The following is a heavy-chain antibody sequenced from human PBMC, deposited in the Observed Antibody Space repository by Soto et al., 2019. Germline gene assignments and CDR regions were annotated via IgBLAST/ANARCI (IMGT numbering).Heavy chain of an antibody. CDR3: ARGGWKLFDY. CDR1: GGSISSYY. CDR2: FYYNGST. V-gene: IGHV4-59*01. D-gene: IGHD6-19*01. Sequence: QVQLQESGPGLVKPSETLSLTCTVSGGSISSYYWSWIRQPPGKGLEWVGCFYYNGSTNYNRSLKRRVTISVDTSKKQFSLKLSSVTAADTAVYYCARGGWKLFDYWGQGTRVTVSS. J-gene: IGHJ4*02.